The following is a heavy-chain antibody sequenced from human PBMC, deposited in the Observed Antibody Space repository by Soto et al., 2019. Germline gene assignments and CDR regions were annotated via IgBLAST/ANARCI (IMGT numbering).Heavy chain of an antibody. V-gene: IGHV4-34*01. J-gene: IGHJ6*03. CDR2: INHSGST. CDR3: ARGLIVAVAGMFNLNYYYYYMDV. Sequence: SETLSLTCAVYGGSFSGYYWSWIRQPPGKGLEWIGEINHSGSTNYNPSLKSRVTISVETSKNQFSLKLRSVTAADTAVYYCARGLIVAVAGMFNLNYYYYYMDVWGKGTTVTVSS. D-gene: IGHD6-19*01. CDR1: GGSFSGYY.